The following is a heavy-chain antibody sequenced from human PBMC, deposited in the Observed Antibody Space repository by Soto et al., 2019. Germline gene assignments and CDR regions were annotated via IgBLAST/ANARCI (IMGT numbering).Heavy chain of an antibody. CDR2: INVYNGNT. J-gene: IGHJ4*02. CDR1: GGTFNSYT. CDR3: ARGPDPTYSDY. Sequence: GASVKVSCKASGGTFNSYTFNWVRQAPGQGLEWMGWINVYNGNTNYAQQIKGRVIMTTDTSTSTAYMELKSLRSDDTAIYYCARGPDPTYSDYWGQGTLVTVSS. V-gene: IGHV1-18*01.